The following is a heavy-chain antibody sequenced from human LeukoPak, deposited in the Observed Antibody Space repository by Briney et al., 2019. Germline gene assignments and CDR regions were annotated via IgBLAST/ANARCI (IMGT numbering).Heavy chain of an antibody. CDR2: ILTSGST. Sequence: SETLSLTCTVSGASIGGYYWSWIRQPAGKGLEWIGRILTSGSTNYNPSLKSRVTISVDKSTNHFFLRLSSVTAADTAVYYCARDYYDSSGYYGRGGHYYMDVWGKGTTVTVSS. CDR3: ARDYYDSSGYYGRGGHYYMDV. J-gene: IGHJ6*03. D-gene: IGHD3-22*01. V-gene: IGHV4-4*07. CDR1: GASIGGYY.